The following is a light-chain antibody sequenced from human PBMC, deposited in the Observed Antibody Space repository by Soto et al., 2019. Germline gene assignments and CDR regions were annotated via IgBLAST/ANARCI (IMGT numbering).Light chain of an antibody. CDR1: SSDVGGSNY. CDR3: CSYAGSYTLL. J-gene: IGLJ2*01. CDR2: DVT. V-gene: IGLV2-11*01. Sequence: ALTQPRSVSGSPGQSVTISCTGTSSDVGGSNYVSWYQQHPGKTPKLMIYDVTKRPSGVPDRFSGSKSGNTASLTISGLQAEDEADYYCCSYAGSYTLLFGGGTQLTVL.